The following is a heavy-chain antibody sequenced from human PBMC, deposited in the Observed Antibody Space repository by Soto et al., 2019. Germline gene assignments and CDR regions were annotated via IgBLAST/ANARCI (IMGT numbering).Heavy chain of an antibody. V-gene: IGHV1-69*06. CDR3: ARGQGRYCSSTSCYVGGWFDP. D-gene: IGHD2-2*01. CDR1: GGTFSSYA. Sequence: QVQLVQSGAEVKKPGSSVKVSCKASGGTFSSYAISWVRQAPGQGLEWMGGIIPIFGTANYAQKFQGRVTIPADKSTSTAYMELSSLRSEATAVYYCARGQGRYCSSTSCYVGGWFDPWGQGTLVTVSS. CDR2: IIPIFGTA. J-gene: IGHJ5*02.